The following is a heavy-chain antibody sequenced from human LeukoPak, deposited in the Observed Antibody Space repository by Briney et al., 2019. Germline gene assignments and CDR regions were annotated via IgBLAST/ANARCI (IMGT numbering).Heavy chain of an antibody. CDR2: IIPIFGTA. Sequence: SVKVSCKASGGTFSSYAISWVRRAPGQGLEWMGGIIPIFGTANYAQKFQGRVTITTDGSTSTAYMELSSLRSEDTAVYYCARNYYDSSGYYYVYYFDYWGQGTLVTVSS. CDR3: ARNYYDSSGYYYVYYFDY. V-gene: IGHV1-69*05. J-gene: IGHJ4*02. CDR1: GGTFSSYA. D-gene: IGHD3-22*01.